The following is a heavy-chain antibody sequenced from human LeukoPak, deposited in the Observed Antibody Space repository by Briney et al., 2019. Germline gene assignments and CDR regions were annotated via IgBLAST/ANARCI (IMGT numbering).Heavy chain of an antibody. D-gene: IGHD4-17*01. CDR1: GGSISSGSYY. Sequence: SQTLSLTCTVSGGSISSGSYYWIWIRQPQGKGLEWIGEINHSGSTNYNPSLKSRVTISVDTSKNQFSLKLSSVTAADTAVYYCAREPTVTAAFDYWGQGTLVTVSS. V-gene: IGHV4-39*07. J-gene: IGHJ4*02. CDR3: AREPTVTAAFDY. CDR2: INHSGST.